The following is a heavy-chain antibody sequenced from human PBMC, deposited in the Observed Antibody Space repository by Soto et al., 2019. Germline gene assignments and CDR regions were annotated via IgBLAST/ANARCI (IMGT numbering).Heavy chain of an antibody. Sequence: GESLKISCKGSGYSFTSYWIGWVRQMPGKGLEWMGIIYPGDSDTRYSPSFQGQVTISADKSISTAYLQWSSLKASDTAMYYCARSGRDSSSWPTPDYFDYWGQGTLVTVSS. D-gene: IGHD6-13*01. CDR3: ARSGRDSSSWPTPDYFDY. V-gene: IGHV5-51*01. CDR2: IYPGDSDT. J-gene: IGHJ4*02. CDR1: GYSFTSYW.